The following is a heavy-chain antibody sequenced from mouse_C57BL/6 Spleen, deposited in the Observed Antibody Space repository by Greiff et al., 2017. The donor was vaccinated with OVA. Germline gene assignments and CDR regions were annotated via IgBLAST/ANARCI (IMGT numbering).Heavy chain of an antibody. CDR1: GFSLTSYA. V-gene: IGHV2-9-1*01. CDR3: ARYDYDRYYYAMDY. J-gene: IGHJ4*01. D-gene: IGHD2-4*01. CDR2: IWTGGGT. Sequence: VKLMESGPGLVAPSQSLSITCTVSGFSLTSYAISWVRQPPGKGLEWLGVIWTGGGTNYNSALKSRLSISKDNSKSQVFLKMNSLQTDDTARYYCARYDYDRYYYAMDYWGQGTSVTVSS.